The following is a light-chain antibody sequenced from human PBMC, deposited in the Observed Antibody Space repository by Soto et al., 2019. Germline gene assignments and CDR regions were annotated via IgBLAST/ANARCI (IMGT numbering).Light chain of an antibody. V-gene: IGLV1-44*01. CDR1: TSNIGGST. CDR2: GNN. CDR3: AAWDDSLNGPV. J-gene: IGLJ3*02. Sequence: QSVLTQPPSASGTPGQRATIFCSGSTSNIGGSTVNWYQHLPGTAPKLLIFGNNRRPSGVPDRFSGSKSGTSASLAISGLQSEDAADYHCAAWDDSLNGPVFGGGTKRTVL.